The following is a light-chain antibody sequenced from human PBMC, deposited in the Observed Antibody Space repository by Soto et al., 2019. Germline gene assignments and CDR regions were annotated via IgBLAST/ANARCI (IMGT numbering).Light chain of an antibody. Sequence: QSALTQPASVSGSPGQSITISCTGASSDIGGYNYVSWYQQHPGKAPKLMIYNVSHRPSGVSDRFSGSKSGNTASLTISGLQAEYEANYYCSSYTSSSPYVVFGGGTKLTVL. CDR3: SSYTSSSPYVV. V-gene: IGLV2-14*01. CDR2: NVS. CDR1: SSDIGGYNY. J-gene: IGLJ2*01.